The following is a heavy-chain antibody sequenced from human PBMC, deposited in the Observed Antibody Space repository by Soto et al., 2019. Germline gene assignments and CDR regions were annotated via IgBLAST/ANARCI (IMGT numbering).Heavy chain of an antibody. J-gene: IGHJ6*03. CDR2: IYYSGST. CDR3: ARHVYDFWSGDYYYYMDV. Sequence: SETLSLTCTVSGGSISSSSYYWGWIRQPPGKRIEWIGSIYYSGSTYYNPSLKSRVTISVDTSKNQFSLKLSSVTAADTAVYYCARHVYDFWSGDYYYYMDVWGKGTTVTVSS. CDR1: GGSISSSSYY. D-gene: IGHD3-3*01. V-gene: IGHV4-39*01.